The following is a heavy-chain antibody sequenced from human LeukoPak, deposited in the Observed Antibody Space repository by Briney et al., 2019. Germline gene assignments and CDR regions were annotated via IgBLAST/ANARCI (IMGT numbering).Heavy chain of an antibody. V-gene: IGHV3-30-3*01. CDR1: GFTFSSYA. D-gene: IGHD3-22*01. J-gene: IGHJ4*02. Sequence: PGGSLRLSCAASGFTFSSYAMHWVRQAPGKGLEWVAVISYDGSNKYYADSVKGRFTISRDNSKNTLYLQMNSLRAEDTAVYYCARDWGVVVITTMVYWGQGTLVTVSS. CDR2: ISYDGSNK. CDR3: ARDWGVVVITTMVY.